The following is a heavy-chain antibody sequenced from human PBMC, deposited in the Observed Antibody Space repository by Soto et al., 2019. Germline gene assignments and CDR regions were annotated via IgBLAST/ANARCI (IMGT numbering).Heavy chain of an antibody. Sequence: TSETLSLTCSVSGGSISGYYWSWIRQAPGKGLEYIGYIYYRGSTNYNPSLKSRVTMSVDTFRNQFSLKVNSVTAADTAVYYCARQQLLPFYYSLDVWGQGTTVTVSS. V-gene: IGHV4-59*01. J-gene: IGHJ6*02. CDR2: IYYRGST. CDR3: ARQQLLPFYYSLDV. D-gene: IGHD6-13*01. CDR1: GGSISGYY.